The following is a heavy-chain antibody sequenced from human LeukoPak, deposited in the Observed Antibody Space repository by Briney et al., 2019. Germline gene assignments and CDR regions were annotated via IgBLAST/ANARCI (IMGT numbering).Heavy chain of an antibody. CDR1: GFTFSSYR. D-gene: IGHD5-12*01. Sequence: GGSLRLSCAASGFTFSSYRMRWVRQAPGKGLEWDANIKQDESEKYYVDYVKGRFTISRDNAKNSLYLQMNSLRAEDTAVYYCAREGVATIIHYYYYYGMDVWGQGTTVTVSS. CDR3: AREGVATIIHYYYYYGMDV. CDR2: IKQDESEK. J-gene: IGHJ6*02. V-gene: IGHV3-7*01.